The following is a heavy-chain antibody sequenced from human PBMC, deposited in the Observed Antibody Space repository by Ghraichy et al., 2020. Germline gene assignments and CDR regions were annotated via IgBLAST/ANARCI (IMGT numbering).Heavy chain of an antibody. CDR2: IRGSGVKT. V-gene: IGHV3-23*01. Sequence: GGSLRLSCAASGFTFSNYAMSWFRQAPGKGLEWVSAIRGSGVKTYYAESVKGRFTVSRDNSRDSLHLQMNSLRAEDTAVYYCAKEMDTRGWYSADYWGQGTLVTVSS. J-gene: IGHJ4*02. D-gene: IGHD6-19*01. CDR1: GFTFSNYA. CDR3: AKEMDTRGWYSADY.